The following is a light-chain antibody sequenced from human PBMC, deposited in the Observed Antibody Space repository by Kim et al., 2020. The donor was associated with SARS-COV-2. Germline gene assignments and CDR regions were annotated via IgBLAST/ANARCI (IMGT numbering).Light chain of an antibody. Sequence: EIVLTQSPGTLSLSPGERATLSCRASQSVRSNYLAWYQQKPGQAPRLLIYTASNRATGIPDRFSGSGSGTDFTLSITRLEPEDFAVYYCQQYGSSPRTFGQGTKVEIK. V-gene: IGKV3-20*01. CDR1: QSVRSNY. J-gene: IGKJ1*01. CDR3: QQYGSSPRT. CDR2: TAS.